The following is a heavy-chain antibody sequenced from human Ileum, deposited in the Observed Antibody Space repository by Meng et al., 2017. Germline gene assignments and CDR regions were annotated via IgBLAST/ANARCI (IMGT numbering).Heavy chain of an antibody. CDR2: IYHTGGT. J-gene: IGHJ5*02. V-gene: IGHV4-4*02. CDR3: ATPFSGSASFYKGLGS. Sequence: QVQLQESGPGLVKPSGTLPLTCAVSGGSISISNWWTWVRQPPGKGLEWIGEIYHTGGTNYNPSLKRRVTISVDKSKNQFSLEVTSVTAADTAVYYCATPFSGSASFYKGLGSWGQGTLVTVSS. D-gene: IGHD3-10*01. CDR1: GGSISISNW.